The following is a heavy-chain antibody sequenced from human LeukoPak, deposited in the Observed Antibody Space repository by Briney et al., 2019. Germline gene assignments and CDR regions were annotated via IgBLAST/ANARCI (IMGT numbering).Heavy chain of an antibody. J-gene: IGHJ6*03. CDR2: IHTSGGT. V-gene: IGHV4-61*02. Sequence: SQTLSLTCTVSGGSISSGTYYWSWIRQLAGEGLEWIGRIHTSGGTIYNPSLKSRVTISLDTSKSQFSLRLSSVTAADTAVYYCARGYSYYYYMDVWGKGTTVTISS. CDR1: GGSISSGTYY. CDR3: ARGYSYYYYMDV.